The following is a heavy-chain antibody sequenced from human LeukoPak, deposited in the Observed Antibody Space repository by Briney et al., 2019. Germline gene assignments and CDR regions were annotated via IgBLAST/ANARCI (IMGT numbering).Heavy chain of an antibody. V-gene: IGHV3-48*03. Sequence: PGGSLRLSCAASGFTFSSYEMNWVRQAPGKGLEWVSYISSSGSTIYYADSVKGRFTISRDNAKNSLYLQMNSLRAEDTAVYYCASLDTAMVSVVWGQGTLVTVSS. CDR1: GFTFSSYE. J-gene: IGHJ4*02. CDR2: ISSSGSTI. D-gene: IGHD5-18*01. CDR3: ASLDTAMVSVV.